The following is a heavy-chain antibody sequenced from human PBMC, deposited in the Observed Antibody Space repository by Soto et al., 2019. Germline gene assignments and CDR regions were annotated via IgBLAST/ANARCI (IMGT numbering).Heavy chain of an antibody. CDR3: ARGRSMVRGVELDF. Sequence: EVQLLESGGGSVQPGGSLRLSCAASGFTFSSYAMSWVRQAPGKGLEWVSVISGGGSNSNYADSVKGRFTISRDNSKNTLYLQMISLRDEDSAVYFCARGRSMVRGVELDFWGQGTMVTVSS. V-gene: IGHV3-23*01. D-gene: IGHD3-10*01. CDR2: ISGGGSNS. CDR1: GFTFSSYA. J-gene: IGHJ4*02.